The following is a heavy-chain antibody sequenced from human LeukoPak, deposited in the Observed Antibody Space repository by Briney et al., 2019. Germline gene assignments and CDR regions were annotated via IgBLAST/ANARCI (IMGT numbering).Heavy chain of an antibody. J-gene: IGHJ4*02. V-gene: IGHV4-61*02. D-gene: IGHD4-17*01. CDR1: GGSISSGSYY. CDR3: ARVRRSDYGDFYFDY. Sequence: SQTLSLTCTVSGGSISSGSYYWSWIRQPAGKGLEWIGRIYTSGSTNYNPSLKSRVTISVDTSKNQFSLKLSSVTAADTAVYYCARVRRSDYGDFYFDYWGQGTLVTVSS. CDR2: IYTSGST.